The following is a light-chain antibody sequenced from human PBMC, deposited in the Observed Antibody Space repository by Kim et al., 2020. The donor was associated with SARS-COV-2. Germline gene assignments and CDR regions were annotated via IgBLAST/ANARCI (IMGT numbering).Light chain of an antibody. J-gene: IGKJ4*01. CDR1: QSVKNN. CDR3: QQYNDWPLLT. Sequence: EIVMTQSPATLSVSPGERVTLSCRASQSVKNNLAWYQQRPGQAPRLLIYGASTRATDISARFSGSGSGTEFTLTIRSLQSEDLAVYYCQQYNDWPLLTCGGGTKLEI. CDR2: GAS. V-gene: IGKV3-15*01.